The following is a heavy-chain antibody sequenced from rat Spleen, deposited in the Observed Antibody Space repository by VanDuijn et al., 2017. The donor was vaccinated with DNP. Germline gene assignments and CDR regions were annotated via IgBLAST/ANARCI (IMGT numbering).Heavy chain of an antibody. CDR1: GFTFSDYA. V-gene: IGHV5-17*01. CDR3: ARLYRYNYFDY. CDR2: IIYDGTTT. J-gene: IGHJ2*01. D-gene: IGHD1-5*01. Sequence: EVQLVESGGGLVQPGNSLKLSCADSGFTFSDYAMAWVRQSPKKALEWVATIIYDGTTTYYRDSVKGRFTISRDNAKSTLYLQMDSLRSEDTATNYCARLYRYNYFDYWGQGVMVTVSS.